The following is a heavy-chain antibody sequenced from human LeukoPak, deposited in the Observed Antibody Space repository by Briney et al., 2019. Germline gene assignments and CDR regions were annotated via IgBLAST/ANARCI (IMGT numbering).Heavy chain of an antibody. J-gene: IGHJ4*02. CDR3: VRGGWELDY. CDR1: GFSVRDFW. D-gene: IGHD1-1*01. V-gene: IGHV3-7*01. Sequence: GGSLRLSCAASGFSVRDFWMAWVRQAPGKGLEWVAHIKEDSTADYYVDSVKGRFSISKDDGKNSLHLQMNSLRVEDTAVYYCVRGGWELDYWGQGTLVTVSS. CDR2: IKEDSTAD.